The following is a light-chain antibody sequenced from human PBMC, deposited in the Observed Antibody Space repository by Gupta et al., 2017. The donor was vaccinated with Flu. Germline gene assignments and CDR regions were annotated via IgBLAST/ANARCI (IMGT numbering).Light chain of an antibody. CDR1: QNITTY. Sequence: GDRVTITCRASQNITTYLNWYQQKPEKAPNLLIYAASNLQSGVPSRFSGSGSGTDFTLTITSLQIDDFATYYCQQSYSTPRTFGQGTKLEI. V-gene: IGKV1-39*01. CDR2: AAS. CDR3: QQSYSTPRT. J-gene: IGKJ2*01.